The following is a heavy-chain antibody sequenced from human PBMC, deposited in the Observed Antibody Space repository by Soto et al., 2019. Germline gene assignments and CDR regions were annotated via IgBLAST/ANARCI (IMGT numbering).Heavy chain of an antibody. CDR1: GGSISSSNW. D-gene: IGHD3-22*01. J-gene: IGHJ5*02. CDR2: IYHSGST. Sequence: SETLSLTCAVSGGSISSSNWWSWVRQPPGKGLEWIGEIYHSGSTNYNPSLKSRVTISVDKSKNQFSLKLSSVTAADTAVYYCAALGTYFYDTSDTTFDPWGQGTLVTVSS. CDR3: AALGTYFYDTSDTTFDP. V-gene: IGHV4-4*02.